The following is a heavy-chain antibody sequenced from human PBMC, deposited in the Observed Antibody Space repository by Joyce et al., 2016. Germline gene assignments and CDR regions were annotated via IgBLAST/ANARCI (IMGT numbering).Heavy chain of an antibody. J-gene: IGHJ4*02. D-gene: IGHD3-9*01. CDR1: GFILRRYD. Sequence: EVQVLESGGGLVQPGGSLRLSCAVSGFILRRYDMSWVRRAPGKGLEWVSAISSSGDITYYTDSVKGRFTGSRDNSKKILYLQMNTLRAEDTAVYYCAKASLTGYYIGAYYFDYWGQGTLVTVSS. CDR2: ISSSGDIT. V-gene: IGHV3-23*01. CDR3: AKASLTGYYIGAYYFDY.